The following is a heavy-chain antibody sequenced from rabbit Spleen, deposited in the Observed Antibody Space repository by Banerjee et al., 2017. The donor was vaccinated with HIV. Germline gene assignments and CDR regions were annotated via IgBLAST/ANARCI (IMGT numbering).Heavy chain of an antibody. CDR1: GFSFNSGYD. V-gene: IGHV1S40*01. J-gene: IGHJ3*01. D-gene: IGHD1-1*01. CDR3: ARVLGTVGTGYYTDF. CDR2: IYAGSSGST. Sequence: QSLEESGGGLVKPGASLTLTCTASGFSFNSGYDMCWVRQAPGKGLEWIACIYAGSSGSTYYASWAKGRFTISKASSTTVTLQMTSLTAADTATYFCARVLGTVGTGYYTDFWGQGTLVTVS.